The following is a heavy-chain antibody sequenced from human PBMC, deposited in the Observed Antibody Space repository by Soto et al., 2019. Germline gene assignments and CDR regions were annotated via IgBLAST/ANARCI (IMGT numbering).Heavy chain of an antibody. CDR3: ARDSALRFWEWPNDIPGRAFDI. Sequence: ASVKVSCKASGYTFTSYDINWVRQATGQGLEWMGWMNPNSGNTGYAQKFQGRVTMARNTSTSTAYMELSSLRSEDTAVYYCARDSALRFWEWPNDIPGRAFDIWGQGTMVSVSS. CDR1: GYTFTSYD. V-gene: IGHV1-8*01. J-gene: IGHJ3*02. D-gene: IGHD3-3*01. CDR2: MNPNSGNT.